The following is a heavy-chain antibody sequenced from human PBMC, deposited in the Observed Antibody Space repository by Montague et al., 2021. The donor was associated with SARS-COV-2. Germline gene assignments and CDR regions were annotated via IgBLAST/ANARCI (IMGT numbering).Heavy chain of an antibody. V-gene: IGHV6-1*01. CDR3: ASGWTLFD. J-gene: IGHJ4*02. D-gene: IGHD6-19*01. CDR2: TYYRNKWDS. CDR1: GDSVAGMSRR. Sequence: CAISGDSVAGMSRRSNWHTHSPTHHVKSLASTYYRNKWDSDYAESVKRRLVITSDTSKNQFSLQLHSVTPEDSAVYYCASGWTLFDWGQGTLVTVSS.